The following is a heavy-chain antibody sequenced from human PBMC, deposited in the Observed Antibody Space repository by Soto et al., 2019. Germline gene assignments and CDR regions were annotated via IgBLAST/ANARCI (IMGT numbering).Heavy chain of an antibody. V-gene: IGHV1-18*01. J-gene: IGHJ4*02. CDR3: ARTLRVTVNAKGTLDY. CDR2: SSTHSGNT. CDR1: GYTFTIFG. D-gene: IGHD2-21*01. Sequence: QVHLVQSGAEVKKPGASVRVSCKASGYTFTIFGISWVRQAPGQGLECMGWSSTHSGNTNYAQKFQDRLSMTTDTSTSTAYMELRSLRSEDSAVYYCARTLRVTVNAKGTLDYWGQGTLVTVSS.